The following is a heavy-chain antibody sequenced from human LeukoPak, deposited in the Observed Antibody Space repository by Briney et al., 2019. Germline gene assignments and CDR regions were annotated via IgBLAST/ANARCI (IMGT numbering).Heavy chain of an antibody. J-gene: IGHJ4*02. CDR1: GGSISSSSHY. CDR3: ASMYSSGWYEGFF. CDR2: IYYSGST. D-gene: IGHD6-19*01. Sequence: SETLSLTCTVSGGSISSSSHYWGWIRQPPGKGLEWIGSIYYSGSTYYNPSLKSRVTISVDTSKNQFSLKLSSVTAADTAVYYCASMYSSGWYEGFFWGQGTLVTVSS. V-gene: IGHV4-39*01.